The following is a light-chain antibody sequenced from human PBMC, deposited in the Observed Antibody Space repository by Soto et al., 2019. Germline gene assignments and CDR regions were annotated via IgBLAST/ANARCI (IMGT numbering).Light chain of an antibody. J-gene: IGLJ1*01. CDR3: AAWDATLDGYV. CDR1: SSNLGDNT. Sequence: QSLLTQPPSASGTPGQRVTIFFSTNSSNLGDNTVNWYQHVPGTAPKLLIYSYDQRPSGVPDRFSGSRSGTSASLAISGLQSEDEADYYCAAWDATLDGYVFGTGTRSPS. V-gene: IGLV1-44*01. CDR2: SYD.